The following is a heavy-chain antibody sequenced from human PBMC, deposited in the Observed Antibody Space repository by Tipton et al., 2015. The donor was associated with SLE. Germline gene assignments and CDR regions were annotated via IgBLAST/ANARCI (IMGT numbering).Heavy chain of an antibody. Sequence: TLSLTCAVSGYSISSGYYWGWIRQPPGKGLEWIGSIYNRGSTYYNSSLESRVTISVDTSKNHFSLKLNSVTAADTAVYYCARDDLTVGAFDIWGQGTMVTVSS. D-gene: IGHD4-11*01. CDR2: IYNRGST. CDR1: GYSISSGYY. CDR3: ARDDLTVGAFDI. V-gene: IGHV4-38-2*02. J-gene: IGHJ3*02.